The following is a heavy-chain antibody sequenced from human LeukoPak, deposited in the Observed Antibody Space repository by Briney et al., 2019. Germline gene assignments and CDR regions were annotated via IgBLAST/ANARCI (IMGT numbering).Heavy chain of an antibody. CDR2: INWNGGST. CDR3: ARERPSIAARYYYYYYYMDV. CDR1: VFTFDDYG. V-gene: IGHV3-20*04. Sequence: GGSLRLSCAASVFTFDDYGMSWVRQAPGKGLEWVSGINWNGGSTGYADSVKGRFTISRDNAKNSLYLQMNSLRAEDTALYYCARERPSIAARYYYYYYYMDVWGKGTTVTVSS. J-gene: IGHJ6*03. D-gene: IGHD6-6*01.